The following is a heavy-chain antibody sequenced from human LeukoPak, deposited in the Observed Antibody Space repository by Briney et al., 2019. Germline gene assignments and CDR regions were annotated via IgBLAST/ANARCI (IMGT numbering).Heavy chain of an antibody. J-gene: IGHJ4*02. CDR2: INPSGGST. V-gene: IGHV1-46*01. Sequence: ASVKVSCKASGYTFTSYDINWVRQAPGRGLEWMGIINPSGGSTSYAQKFQGRVTMTRDTSTSTVYMELSSLRSEDTAVYYCARELSVGATSVGYWGQGTLVTVSS. CDR1: GYTFTSYD. CDR3: ARELSVGATSVGY. D-gene: IGHD1-26*01.